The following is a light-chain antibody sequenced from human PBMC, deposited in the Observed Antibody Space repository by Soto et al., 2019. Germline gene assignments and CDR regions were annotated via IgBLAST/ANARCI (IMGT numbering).Light chain of an antibody. CDR1: QSISSW. V-gene: IGKV1-5*01. Sequence: DIQMTQSPSTLSASVGDRVTITCRASQSISSWLAWYQQKPGKAPKLLIYDSSSFQSGVPSRFSGSGSGTEFTLTISSLQPDDFATYCCQQYNSYWTFGQGTKVEIK. CDR3: QQYNSYWT. J-gene: IGKJ1*01. CDR2: DSS.